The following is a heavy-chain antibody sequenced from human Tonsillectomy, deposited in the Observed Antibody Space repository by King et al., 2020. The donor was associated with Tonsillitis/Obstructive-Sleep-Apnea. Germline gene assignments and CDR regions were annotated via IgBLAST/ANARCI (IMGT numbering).Heavy chain of an antibody. CDR1: GYSFTSYW. CDR3: ARRVVGGGGYVDY. J-gene: IGHJ4*02. D-gene: IGHD1-26*01. Sequence: QLVQSGAEVKKPGESLRISCRGSGYSFTSYWITWVRQMPGKGLEWMGRIDPMASNTNYSPSFQGHVTISADKSISTAYLQWSSLKASDSAMYYCARRVVGGGGYVDYWGQGTLVTVSS. V-gene: IGHV5-10-1*03. CDR2: IDPMASNT.